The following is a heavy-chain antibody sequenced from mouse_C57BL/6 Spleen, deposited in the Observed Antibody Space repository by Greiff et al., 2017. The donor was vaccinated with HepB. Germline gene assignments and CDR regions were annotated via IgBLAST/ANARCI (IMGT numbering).Heavy chain of an antibody. Sequence: EVQLQQSGPELVKPGASVKISCKASGYSFTGYYMNWVKQSPEKSLEWIGEINPSTGGTTYNQKFKAKATLTVDKSSSTAYMQLKSLTSEDSAVYYCARFDMGVVDYWGQGTTLTVSS. CDR2: INPSTGGT. CDR1: GYSFTGYY. CDR3: ARFDMGVVDY. J-gene: IGHJ2*01. D-gene: IGHD1-1*01. V-gene: IGHV1-42*01.